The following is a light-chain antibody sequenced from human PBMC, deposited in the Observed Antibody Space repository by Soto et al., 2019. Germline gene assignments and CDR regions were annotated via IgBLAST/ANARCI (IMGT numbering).Light chain of an antibody. CDR2: AAS. V-gene: IGKV3D-20*02. Sequence: IVLTQSPGTLSLSPGERAPLSCRASQTVSSYFLAWYQQTPGQAPRLLIYAASSRATGIPDRFSGSGSGTDFTLTISSLEPEDFALYYCQQRSNWPPITFGQGTRLEI. CDR1: QTVSSYF. CDR3: QQRSNWPPIT. J-gene: IGKJ5*01.